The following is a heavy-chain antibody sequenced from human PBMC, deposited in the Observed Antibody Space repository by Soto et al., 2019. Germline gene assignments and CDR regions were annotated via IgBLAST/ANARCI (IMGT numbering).Heavy chain of an antibody. CDR3: ARGTRNSGIDY. Sequence: SQTLPLTCAISGDSVSSNSAAWSWIRQSPSRGLEWLGGTYYRSKWYTDYAVSVRSRITINPDTSKNQFSLQLNSVTPEDTSVYYCARGTRNSGIDYWGQGALVTVSS. J-gene: IGHJ4*02. CDR1: GDSVSSNSAA. CDR2: TYYRSKWYT. D-gene: IGHD6-25*01. V-gene: IGHV6-1*01.